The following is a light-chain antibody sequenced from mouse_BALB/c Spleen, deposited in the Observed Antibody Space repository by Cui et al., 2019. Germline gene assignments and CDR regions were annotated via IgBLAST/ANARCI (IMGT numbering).Light chain of an antibody. Sequence: DIQMTQSPASLSVSVGETVTITCRASENIYSNLAWHQQKQGKSPQLLVYAATNLADGVPSRFSGSGSGTQYSLKINSLQSEDFGSYYCQHFWGTPYTFGGGTKLEIK. J-gene: IGKJ2*01. CDR1: ENIYSN. CDR3: QHFWGTPYT. CDR2: AAT. V-gene: IGKV12-46*01.